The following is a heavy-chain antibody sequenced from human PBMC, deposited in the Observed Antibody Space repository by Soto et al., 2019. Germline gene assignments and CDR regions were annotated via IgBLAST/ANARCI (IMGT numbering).Heavy chain of an antibody. V-gene: IGHV1-69*02. CDR1: GGTFSSYT. Sequence: QVQLVQSGAEVKKPGSSVKVSCKASGGTFSSYTISWVRQAPGQGLEWMGRIIPILGIANYAQKFQGRVTITADKSTSTAYMELSSLRSEDTAVYYCARAHSSSSGDYFDYWGQGTLVTVFS. CDR2: IIPILGIA. CDR3: ARAHSSSSGDYFDY. J-gene: IGHJ4*02. D-gene: IGHD6-6*01.